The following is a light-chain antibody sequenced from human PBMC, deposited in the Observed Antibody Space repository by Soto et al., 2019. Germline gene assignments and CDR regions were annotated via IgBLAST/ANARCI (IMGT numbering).Light chain of an antibody. V-gene: IGKV3-11*01. CDR1: QSVTNY. Sequence: NFFTQSPDTLSFSPGGRATPSCRASQSVTNYIAWYQQRPGQAPRLLIYDASNRATGVPARFSGSGSGTDFTLTISDLEPADFGLYYCQQRLNWPPGFGQGTKVDIK. CDR3: QQRLNWPPG. CDR2: DAS. J-gene: IGKJ1*01.